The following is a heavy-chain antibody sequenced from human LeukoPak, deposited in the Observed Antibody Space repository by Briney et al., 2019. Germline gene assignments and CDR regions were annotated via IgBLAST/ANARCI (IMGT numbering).Heavy chain of an antibody. Sequence: ASVKVSCKASGYTFTGYYMHWVRQAPGQGLEWMGWINPNSGGTNYAQKFQGRVTMTRDTSISTAYMELSRLRSDDTAVYYCASGVGYCSGGSCYSHYYYYMDVWGKGTTVTVSS. D-gene: IGHD2-15*01. CDR1: GYTFTGYY. CDR3: ASGVGYCSGGSCYSHYYYYMDV. CDR2: INPNSGGT. J-gene: IGHJ6*03. V-gene: IGHV1-2*02.